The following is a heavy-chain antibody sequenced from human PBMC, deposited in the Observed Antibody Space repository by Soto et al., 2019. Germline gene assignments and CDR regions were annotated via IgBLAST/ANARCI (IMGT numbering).Heavy chain of an antibody. CDR1: GYTFTVYY. J-gene: IGHJ4*02. Sequence: SVRVPCKASGYTFTVYYIHWLRQAPVQGLEWIGFINPNNGDTNYAQKFQGRVTMTRDTSISTASMELSMLRSDDTAVSFCARIKIYYDRSGPFDYWGQATLVTVSS. V-gene: IGHV1-2*02. CDR3: ARIKIYYDRSGPFDY. D-gene: IGHD3-22*01. CDR2: INPNNGDT.